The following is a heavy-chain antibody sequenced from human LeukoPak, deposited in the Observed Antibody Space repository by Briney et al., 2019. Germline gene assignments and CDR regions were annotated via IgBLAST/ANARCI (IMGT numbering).Heavy chain of an antibody. J-gene: IGHJ4*02. CDR2: ISRNGDRT. V-gene: IGHV3-64D*06. D-gene: IGHD1-1*01. CDR1: GFTFSSYS. Sequence: GGSLRLSCAASGFTFSSYSMNWVRQAPGKGLEYVAAISRNGDRTNYADSVKGRFTISRHNSKNTLYLQMSSLRVEDTALYYCMKDLDGNDGYWGQGTLVTVSS. CDR3: MKDLDGNDGY.